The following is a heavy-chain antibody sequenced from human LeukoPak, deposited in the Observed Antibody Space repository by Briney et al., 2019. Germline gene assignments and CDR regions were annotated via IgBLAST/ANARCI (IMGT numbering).Heavy chain of an antibody. CDR3: ARVHYNTAMVDIDY. CDR1: GFTFSSYS. Sequence: GGSLRLACAASGFTFSSYSMNWVRQAPGKGLEWVSSISSSSSYIYYADSVKGRFTISRDNAKNSLYLQMNSLRAEDTAVYYCARVHYNTAMVDIDYWGQGTLVTVSS. D-gene: IGHD5-18*01. CDR2: ISSSSSYI. J-gene: IGHJ4*02. V-gene: IGHV3-21*01.